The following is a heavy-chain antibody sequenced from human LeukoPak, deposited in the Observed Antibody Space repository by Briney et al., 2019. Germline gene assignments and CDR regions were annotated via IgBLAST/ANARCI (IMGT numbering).Heavy chain of an antibody. D-gene: IGHD3-22*01. Sequence: GGSLRLSCAASGFPFTVYPTHWVRQAPGKGLEWVSVSSSDETHKFYADSVRGRFTISRDNSKNTLYLQMNSLRAEDTAVYYCARDHYDSSGPFDYWGQGTLVTVSS. V-gene: IGHV3-30-3*01. CDR2: SSSDETHK. CDR3: ARDHYDSSGPFDY. CDR1: GFPFTVYP. J-gene: IGHJ4*02.